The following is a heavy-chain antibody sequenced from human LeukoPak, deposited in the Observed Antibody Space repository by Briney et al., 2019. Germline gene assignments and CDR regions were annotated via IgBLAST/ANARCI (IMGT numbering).Heavy chain of an antibody. Sequence: GASVKVSCKASGFTFTGYFMHWVRQAPGQGLEWMGWINPNSGSTNYAQKFQGRVTMTRDTSISTAYMELSRLRSDDTAVYYCARVGGSYEDAFDIWGQGTMVTVSS. V-gene: IGHV1-2*02. J-gene: IGHJ3*02. CDR3: ARVGGSYEDAFDI. CDR1: GFTFTGYF. CDR2: INPNSGST. D-gene: IGHD1-26*01.